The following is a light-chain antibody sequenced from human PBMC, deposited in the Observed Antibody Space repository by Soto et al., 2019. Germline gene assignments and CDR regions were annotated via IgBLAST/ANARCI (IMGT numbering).Light chain of an antibody. CDR2: EVT. Sequence: QSLLTQPASLSGSPGQSITISCTLSSSDVGAYNFVSWYQHHPGRAPKLILYEVTTRPSGVSSRFSGSKSGNTASLTISGLQADDEATYYCSSYTSTNTPYVFGTGTKVTVL. V-gene: IGLV2-14*01. CDR3: SSYTSTNTPYV. CDR1: SSDVGAYNF. J-gene: IGLJ1*01.